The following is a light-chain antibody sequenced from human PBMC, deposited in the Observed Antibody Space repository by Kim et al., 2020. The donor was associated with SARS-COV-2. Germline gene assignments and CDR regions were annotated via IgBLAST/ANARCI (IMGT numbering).Light chain of an antibody. Sequence: IVLTQSPATLSLSPGERATLSCRASQSVSSYLAWYQQKPGQAPRLLIFDASNRATGIPARFSGSRSGTDFTLTISSLEPEDFAVYYCQQRGDWPTFGQGTKVEIK. V-gene: IGKV3-11*01. CDR3: QQRGDWPT. J-gene: IGKJ1*01. CDR1: QSVSSY. CDR2: DAS.